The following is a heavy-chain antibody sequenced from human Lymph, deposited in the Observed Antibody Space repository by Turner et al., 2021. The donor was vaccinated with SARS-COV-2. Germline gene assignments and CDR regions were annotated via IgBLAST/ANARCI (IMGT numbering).Heavy chain of an antibody. CDR3: ARRRQRLVHWYFDL. J-gene: IGHJ2*01. CDR1: GGSLSSSSYY. Sequence: QLQLQESVPGLVTPSGTLSLTCTVSGGSLSSSSYYWGWRRQPPGRGVEWFGSLDNSGSTYYNPSLKGRVTISVDTSKNQFSLKLNSVTAADTAIYYCARRRQRLVHWYFDLWGRGTLVTVSS. CDR2: LDNSGST. V-gene: IGHV4-39*01. D-gene: IGHD6-19*01.